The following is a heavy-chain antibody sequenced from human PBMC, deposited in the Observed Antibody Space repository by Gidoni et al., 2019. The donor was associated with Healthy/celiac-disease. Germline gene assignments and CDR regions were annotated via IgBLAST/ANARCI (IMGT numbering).Heavy chain of an antibody. V-gene: IGHV1-69*01. Sequence: QVQLVQSGAEVKKPGSSVKVSCKASGGTFRSYAISWVRQAPGQGLEWMGVSIPIFGTANYAQKFQGRVTITADESTSTAYMELSSLRSEDTAVYYCARGYSSGWAFDYWGQGTLVTVSS. D-gene: IGHD6-19*01. CDR1: GGTFRSYA. J-gene: IGHJ4*02. CDR2: SIPIFGTA. CDR3: ARGYSSGWAFDY.